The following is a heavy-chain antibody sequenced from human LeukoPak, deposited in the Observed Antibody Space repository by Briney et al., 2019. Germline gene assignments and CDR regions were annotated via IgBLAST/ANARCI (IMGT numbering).Heavy chain of an antibody. CDR1: GGTFSSYA. V-gene: IGHV1-69*13. Sequence: SVKVSCKASGGTFSSYAISWVRQAPAQGLEWMGGIIPIFGTANYAQKFQGRVTITADESTSTAYMELSSLRSEDTAVYYCATGPNAGPYNWFDPWGQGTLVTVSS. J-gene: IGHJ5*02. CDR3: ATGPNAGPYNWFDP. CDR2: IIPIFGTA. D-gene: IGHD1-1*01.